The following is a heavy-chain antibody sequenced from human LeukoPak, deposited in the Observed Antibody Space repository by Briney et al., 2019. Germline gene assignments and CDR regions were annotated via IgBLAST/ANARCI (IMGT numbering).Heavy chain of an antibody. CDR1: GGSISSGSYY. CDR2: IYYSGST. J-gene: IGHJ6*03. CDR3: ARVGRGYYDFWSGYSYYYYYYYMDV. D-gene: IGHD3-3*01. V-gene: IGHV4-39*07. Sequence: SETLSLTCTVSGGSISSGSYYWSWIRQPAGKGLEWIGSIYYSGSTYYNPSLKSRVTISVDTSKNQFSLKLSSVTAADTAVYYCARVGRGYYDFWSGYSYYYYYYYMDVWGKGTTVTVSS.